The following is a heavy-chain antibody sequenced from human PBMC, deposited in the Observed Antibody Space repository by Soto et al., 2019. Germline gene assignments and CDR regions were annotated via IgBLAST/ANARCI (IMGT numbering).Heavy chain of an antibody. CDR2: ISSSGSYM. Sequence: EVQLVESGGGLVKPGGSLRLSCAASGFTFSSYSMNWVRQAPGKGLEWVSSISSSGSYMYYADSMKGRFTISRDNAKNSLYLQMNGLRADDTAVYYCARGDFGMIIWGQGTLVTVSS. CDR3: ARGDFGMII. J-gene: IGHJ4*02. CDR1: GFTFSSYS. D-gene: IGHD3-3*01. V-gene: IGHV3-21*01.